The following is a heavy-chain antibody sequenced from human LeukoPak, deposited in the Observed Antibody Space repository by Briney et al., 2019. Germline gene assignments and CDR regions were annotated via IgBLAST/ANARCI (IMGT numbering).Heavy chain of an antibody. V-gene: IGHV5-51*01. D-gene: IGHD2-2*02. CDR2: IYPGDSDT. CDR1: GYSFTSYW. J-gene: IGHJ3*02. CDR3: ARREGGPVVVPAAITILSAFDI. Sequence: GESLKISCKGSGYSFTSYWIGWVRQMPGKGLEWMGIIYPGDSDTRYSPSFQGQVTISADKSISTAYLQWSSLKASDTAMYYCARREGGPVVVPAAITILSAFDIWGQGTMDTVSS.